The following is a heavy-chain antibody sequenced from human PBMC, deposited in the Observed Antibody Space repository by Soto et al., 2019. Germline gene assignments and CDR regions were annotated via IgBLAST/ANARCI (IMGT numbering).Heavy chain of an antibody. CDR3: VKHIDHQLIESSFES. Sequence: EVQLLESGGGLAQPGGSLRLSCAASGFMFSSSAMSWVRQAPGKGLEWLSSIAGSGAGSYSADSVKGRFTISRDNSKNTLNLQMNSLRAEDTAVYYCVKHIDHQLIESSFESWGQGTRVTVSS. CDR1: GFMFSSSA. D-gene: IGHD2-21*01. J-gene: IGHJ4*02. CDR2: IAGSGAGS. V-gene: IGHV3-23*01.